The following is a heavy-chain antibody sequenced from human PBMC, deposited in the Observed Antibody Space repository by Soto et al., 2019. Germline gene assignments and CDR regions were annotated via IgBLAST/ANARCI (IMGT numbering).Heavy chain of an antibody. CDR1: GGSISSGDYY. J-gene: IGHJ3*02. Sequence: QVQLQESGPGLVKPSQTLSLTCTVSGGSISSGDYYWSWIRQPPGKGLEWIGYIYYSGSTYYKSSLKXRXXXSXYTSKNQFSLKLSSVTAADTAVYYCARKGWPDVFDIWGQGAMVTVSS. V-gene: IGHV4-30-4*01. CDR2: IYYSGST. CDR3: ARKGWPDVFDI.